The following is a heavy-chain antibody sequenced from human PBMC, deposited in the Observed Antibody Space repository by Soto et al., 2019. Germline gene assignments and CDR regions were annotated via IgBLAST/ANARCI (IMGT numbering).Heavy chain of an antibody. CDR3: AKDLSGPYLILNYYYGMDV. Sequence: GGSLRLSCAASGFTFSSYAMSWVRQAPGKGLEWVSAISGSGGSTYYADSVKGRFTISRDNSKNTLYLQMNSLRAEDTAVYYCAKDLSGPYLILNYYYGMDVWGQGTTVTVSS. J-gene: IGHJ6*02. D-gene: IGHD2-15*01. V-gene: IGHV3-23*01. CDR1: GFTFSSYA. CDR2: ISGSGGST.